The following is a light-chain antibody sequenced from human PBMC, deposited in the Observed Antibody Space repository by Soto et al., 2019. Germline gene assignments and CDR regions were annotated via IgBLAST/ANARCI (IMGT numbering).Light chain of an antibody. CDR1: QSVSNY. Sequence: EIVFTQSPATLSFSPGERATLSCRASQSVSNYLAWYQQKPGQAPRLLIYDASNRATGIPARFSGSGSGTDFTLTISSLEPEDFAVYYCQQRSDWPLITFGQGTRLEIK. CDR2: DAS. CDR3: QQRSDWPLIT. V-gene: IGKV3-11*01. J-gene: IGKJ5*01.